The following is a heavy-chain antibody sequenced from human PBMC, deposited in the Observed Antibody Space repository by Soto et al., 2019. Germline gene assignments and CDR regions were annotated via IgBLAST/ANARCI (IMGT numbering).Heavy chain of an antibody. J-gene: IGHJ4*02. CDR2: ISSSSSYT. V-gene: IGHV3-11*05. CDR1: GFFFRDDY. D-gene: IGHD3-10*01. Sequence: PGGSMRLACGASGFFFRDDYMRLIRQAPGKGLEWVSYISSSSSYTKHADSVKGRFTISRDNAKNSVYLQMNSLRAEDTAVYYCAREDGYYFASGSSYLDYWGQGTLVTVSS. CDR3: AREDGYYFASGSSYLDY.